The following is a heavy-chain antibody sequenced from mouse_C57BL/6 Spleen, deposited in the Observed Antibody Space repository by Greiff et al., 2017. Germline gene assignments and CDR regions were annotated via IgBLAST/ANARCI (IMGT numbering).Heavy chain of an antibody. J-gene: IGHJ2*01. Sequence: QVQLQQPGAELVKPGASVKMSCKASGYTFTSYWITWVKQRPGQGLAWIGDIYPGSGSTNYNEKFKSKATLTVDTSSSTAYKQLSSLTSEDSAVYYWARGYVDDGDDFDYWGQGTTLTVSS. CDR3: ARGYVDDGDDFDY. CDR2: IYPGSGST. V-gene: IGHV1-55*01. CDR1: GYTFTSYW. D-gene: IGHD2-13*01.